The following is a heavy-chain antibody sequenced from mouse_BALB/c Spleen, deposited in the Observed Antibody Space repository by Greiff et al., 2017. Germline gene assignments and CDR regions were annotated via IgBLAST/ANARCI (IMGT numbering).Heavy chain of an antibody. CDR2: INSNGGST. CDR1: GFTFSSYG. Sequence: DVKLVESGGGLVKPGGSLKLSCAASGFTFSSYGMSWVRQTPDKRLELVATINSNGGSTYYPDSVKGRFTISRDNAKNTLYLQMSSLKSEDTAMYYCARDRYDDFDYWGQGTTLTVSS. V-gene: IGHV5-6-3*01. D-gene: IGHD2-14*01. J-gene: IGHJ2*01. CDR3: ARDRYDDFDY.